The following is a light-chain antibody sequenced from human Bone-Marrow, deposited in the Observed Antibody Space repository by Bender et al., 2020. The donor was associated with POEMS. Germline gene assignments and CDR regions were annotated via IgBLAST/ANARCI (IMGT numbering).Light chain of an antibody. CDR2: EVS. Sequence: QSALTQPASVSGSPGQSITISCTGTSSDVGSYNFVSWYQQHPDKAPKLMIYEVSKRPSGVSDRFSGSKSGNTAYLTISGLQAEDEADYYCYSYAGSAIWVFGGGTKLTVL. J-gene: IGLJ3*02. V-gene: IGLV2-23*02. CDR1: SSDVGSYNF. CDR3: YSYAGSAIWV.